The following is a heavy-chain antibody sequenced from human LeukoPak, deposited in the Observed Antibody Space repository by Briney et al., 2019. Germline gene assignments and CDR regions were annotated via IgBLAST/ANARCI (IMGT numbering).Heavy chain of an antibody. Sequence: GGSLRLSCAASGFTFSDYYMSWIRQAPGKGLEWVANINQDGYEKYFVDSVKGRFTISRDNAKNSLHLQMNSLRVEDTAVYFCAGGIVTTTTGFDFWGQGTLVTVSS. CDR2: INQDGYEK. D-gene: IGHD5-12*01. J-gene: IGHJ4*02. CDR3: AGGIVTTTTGFDF. CDR1: GFTFSDYY. V-gene: IGHV3-7*04.